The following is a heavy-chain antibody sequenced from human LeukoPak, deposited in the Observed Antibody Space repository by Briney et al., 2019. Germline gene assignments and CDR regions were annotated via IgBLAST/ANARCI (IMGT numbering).Heavy chain of an antibody. Sequence: GESLRLSCAASGFTFSNYWMSWVRQAPGKGLEWVANIKRDESEKYYVDSVKGRFTISRDNAKSSLYLQMNSLRAEDTAVYHCARGNDYGDYIGIYFDYWGQGTLVTVSS. J-gene: IGHJ4*02. V-gene: IGHV3-7*01. CDR2: IKRDESEK. CDR1: GFTFSNYW. CDR3: ARGNDYGDYIGIYFDY. D-gene: IGHD4-17*01.